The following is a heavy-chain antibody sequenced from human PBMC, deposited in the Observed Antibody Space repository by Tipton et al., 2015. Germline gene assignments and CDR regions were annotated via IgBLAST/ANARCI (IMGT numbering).Heavy chain of an antibody. CDR2: IYSGGSAT. V-gene: IGHV3-53*01. CDR3: ARDIWGVTGMDV. J-gene: IGHJ6*02. Sequence: SLRLSCAASGITVNWSYMMWVRQTPGRGLEWVSVIYSGGSATYYADSVKGRFTISRDNSNNTVYLQMNSLRAEDTAIYYCARDIWGVTGMDVWGQGTTVTVSS. CDR1: GITVNWSY. D-gene: IGHD3-10*01.